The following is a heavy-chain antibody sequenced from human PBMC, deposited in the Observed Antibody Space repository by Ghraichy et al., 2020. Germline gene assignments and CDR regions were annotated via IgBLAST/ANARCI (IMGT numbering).Heavy chain of an antibody. J-gene: IGHJ5*02. Sequence: SETLSLTCTVSGGSISSSSYYWGWIRQPPGKGLEWIGSIYYSGSTYYNPSLKSRVTISVDTSKNQFSLKLSSVTAADTAVYYCAGEGFGELSSFDPWGQGTLVTVSS. CDR2: IYYSGST. V-gene: IGHV4-39*01. CDR1: GGSISSSSYY. D-gene: IGHD3-10*01. CDR3: AGEGFGELSSFDP.